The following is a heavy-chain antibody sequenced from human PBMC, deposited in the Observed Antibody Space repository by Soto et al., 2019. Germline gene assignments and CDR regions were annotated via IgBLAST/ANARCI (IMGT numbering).Heavy chain of an antibody. V-gene: IGHV1-2*02. CDR2: INPATGAA. CDR1: GYPVTAYY. CDR3: ASGGGVGVAGSAAFDM. Sequence: QLHLVQSGAVVKKPGASVTVSCSASGYPVTAYYMHWVRQAPGRGLEWMGGINPATGAAKYTQTFQGTVTMTRDTSTSPVFMELSGLTTEDTAVFYCASGGGVGVAGSAAFDMWGQGTLVTVSS. J-gene: IGHJ3*02. D-gene: IGHD3-3*01.